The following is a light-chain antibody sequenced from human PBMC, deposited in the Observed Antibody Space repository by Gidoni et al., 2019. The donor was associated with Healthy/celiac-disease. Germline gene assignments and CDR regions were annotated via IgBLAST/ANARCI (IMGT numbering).Light chain of an antibody. V-gene: IGKV3-11*01. CDR2: DAS. CDR1: QSVSSY. CDR3: QPRSNWPLWT. J-gene: IGKJ1*01. Sequence: EIVLTQSPATLSLSPGERATLSCRASQSVSSYLAWYQQKPGQAPRLLIYDASNSATGIPARFSGSGSGTDFTLTISSLEPEDFAVYYCQPRSNWPLWTFGQXTKVEIK.